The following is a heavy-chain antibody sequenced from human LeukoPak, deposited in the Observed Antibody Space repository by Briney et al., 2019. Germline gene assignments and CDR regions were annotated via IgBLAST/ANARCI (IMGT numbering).Heavy chain of an antibody. Sequence: SVEVFCKASGGTFSSYAISWVRQAPGQGLEWMGGIIPIFGTENYAQKFQGTVTITTDESTSTAYMELSSLRSEDPAVYYCARGPPRYYYYYMDVWGKGTTVTVSS. CDR3: ARGPPRYYYYYMDV. CDR1: GGTFSSYA. J-gene: IGHJ6*03. CDR2: IIPIFGTE. V-gene: IGHV1-69*05. D-gene: IGHD6-6*01.